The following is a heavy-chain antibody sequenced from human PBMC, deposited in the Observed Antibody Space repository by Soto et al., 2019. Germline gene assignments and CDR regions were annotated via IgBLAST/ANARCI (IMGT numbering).Heavy chain of an antibody. Sequence: LRLSCAASGFTFSSYGMHWVRQAPGKGLEWVAVISYDGSNKYYADSVKGRFTISRDNSKNTLYLQMNSLRAEDTAVYYCAKDLLRAADIWGQGTMVTVSS. CDR2: ISYDGSNK. D-gene: IGHD3-22*01. J-gene: IGHJ3*02. CDR3: AKDLLRAADI. CDR1: GFTFSSYG. V-gene: IGHV3-30*18.